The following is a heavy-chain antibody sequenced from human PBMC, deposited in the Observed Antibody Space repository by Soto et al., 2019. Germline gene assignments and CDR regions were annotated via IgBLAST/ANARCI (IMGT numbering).Heavy chain of an antibody. J-gene: IGHJ5*02. D-gene: IGHD6-19*01. CDR3: ARDQLSRRSGSGWYEELNWFDP. CDR1: GGTFSSYA. CDR2: IIPIFGTA. V-gene: IGHV1-69*13. Sequence: GASVKVSCKASGGTFSSYAISWVRQAPGQGLEWMGGIIPIFGTANYAQKFQGRVTITADESTSTAYMELSSLRSEDTAVYYCARDQLSRRSGSGWYEELNWFDPWGQGTLVTVSS.